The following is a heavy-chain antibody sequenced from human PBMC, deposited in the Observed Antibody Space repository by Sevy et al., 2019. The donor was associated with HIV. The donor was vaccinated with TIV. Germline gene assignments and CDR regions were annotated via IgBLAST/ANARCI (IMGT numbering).Heavy chain of an antibody. V-gene: IGHV4-61*01. CDR3: ARGPSIVATIPVFDY. D-gene: IGHD5-12*01. J-gene: IGHJ4*02. Sequence: SETLSLTCTVSGGSVSSGSYYWSWIRQPPGKGLEWIGYIYYSGSTNYNPSLKSRVTISVDTSKNQFSLKLGSVTAADTAVYYCARGPSIVATIPVFDYWGQGTLVTVSS. CDR1: GGSVSSGSYY. CDR2: IYYSGST.